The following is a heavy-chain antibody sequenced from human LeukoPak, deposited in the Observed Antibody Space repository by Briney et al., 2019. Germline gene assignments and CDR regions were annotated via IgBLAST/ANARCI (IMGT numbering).Heavy chain of an antibody. CDR3: ARGKVVAGTPGQNSWDH. CDR1: GGSISNYY. D-gene: IGHD6-19*01. Sequence: SETLSLTCTVSGGSISNYYWNWIRQPAGKGLEWIGRIYTSGTTNYNPSLKSRVSMPVDTSKNQFSLKLSSVTAADTAVYYCARGKVVAGTPGQNSWDHWGQGTLVTVSS. V-gene: IGHV4-4*07. J-gene: IGHJ4*02. CDR2: IYTSGTT.